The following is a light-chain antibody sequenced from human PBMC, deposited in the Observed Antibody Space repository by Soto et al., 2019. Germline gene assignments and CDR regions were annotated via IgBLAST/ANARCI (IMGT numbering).Light chain of an antibody. V-gene: IGKV3-20*01. Sequence: EIVWTQSPGTLSLSPGERATLSCRASQSISSSYLAWYQQKPGQAPRLLIYGASTRATDVPDRFSGSGSGTDFTLTISGLEPEDIAVYYCQQYGNSVYSFGQGTKLEIK. CDR3: QQYGNSVYS. CDR2: GAS. J-gene: IGKJ2*01. CDR1: QSISSSY.